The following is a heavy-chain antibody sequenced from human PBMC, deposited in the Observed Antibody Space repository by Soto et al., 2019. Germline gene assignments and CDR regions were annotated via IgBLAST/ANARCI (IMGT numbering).Heavy chain of an antibody. Sequence: QVQLVQSGAEVKKPASSVQFSCKASGGTFSSYAITWVRQAPGQGREWMGGIIPIFGTANYAQKFQGRVTITADESTSTAYMSLSSMRSEDTSVYYCAIVFNGEAYYDSSGYPLVAFDSWGQGTMVTGSS. D-gene: IGHD3-22*01. J-gene: IGHJ3*02. V-gene: IGHV1-69*01. CDR3: AIVFNGEAYYDSSGYPLVAFDS. CDR2: IIPIFGTA. CDR1: GGTFSSYA.